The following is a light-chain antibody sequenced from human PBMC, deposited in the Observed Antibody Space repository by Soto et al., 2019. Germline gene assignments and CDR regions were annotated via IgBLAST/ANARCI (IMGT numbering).Light chain of an antibody. J-gene: IGLJ2*01. Sequence: QSALIQPASVSGSPGQSITISCTGTSSDVGGSNYVSWYQHHPHRAPKLLIYEVSYRPSGVSNRFSGSKSGNTASLTISGLQAEDEADYYCCSYAGSSTLVFGGGTKLTVL. CDR2: EVS. CDR3: CSYAGSSTLV. CDR1: SSDVGGSNY. V-gene: IGLV2-14*01.